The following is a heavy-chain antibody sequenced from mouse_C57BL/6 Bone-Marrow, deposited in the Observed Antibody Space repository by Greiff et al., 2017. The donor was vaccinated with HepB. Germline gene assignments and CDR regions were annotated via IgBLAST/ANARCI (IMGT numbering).Heavy chain of an antibody. J-gene: IGHJ1*03. CDR2: INPNNGGT. D-gene: IGHD2-3*01. CDR3: ARGRWFYFDV. CDR1: GYTFTDYY. V-gene: IGHV1-26*01. Sequence: EVQLQQSGPELVKPGASVKISCKASGYTFTDYYMNWVKQSHGKSLDWIGDINPNNGGTSYNQKFKGKATLTVDKSSSTAYMELRSLTSEDSAVYYGARGRWFYFDVWGTGTTVTVSS.